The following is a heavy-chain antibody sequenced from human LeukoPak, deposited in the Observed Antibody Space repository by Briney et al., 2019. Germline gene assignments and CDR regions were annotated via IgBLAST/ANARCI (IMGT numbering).Heavy chain of an antibody. V-gene: IGHV3-7*03. D-gene: IGHD3-3*01. CDR2: INHNGNVN. CDR3: ARDRTATIFGVVIIQGYFDY. Sequence: GGSLRLSCAASGFTFSSYWMNWARQAPGKGLEWVASINHNGNVNYYVDSVKGRFTISRDNAKNSLYLQMSNLRAEDTAVYYCARDRTATIFGVVIIQGYFDYWGQGTLVTVSS. CDR1: GFTFSSYW. J-gene: IGHJ4*02.